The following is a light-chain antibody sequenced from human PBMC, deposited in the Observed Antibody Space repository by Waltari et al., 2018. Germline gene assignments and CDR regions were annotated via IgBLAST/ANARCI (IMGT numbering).Light chain of an antibody. Sequence: IQVTRSPSTLSATIGDRVTIICRSSDVNSWLAWHQQKPGRAPSLLIYKSSNLQPGVPLRFSGSGAGTEFDLTISSLQPDDFATYYGQQYDGSSLYTFSHGT. CDR2: KSS. J-gene: IGKJ2*01. CDR3: QQYDGSSLYT. CDR1: DVNSW. V-gene: IGKV1-5*03.